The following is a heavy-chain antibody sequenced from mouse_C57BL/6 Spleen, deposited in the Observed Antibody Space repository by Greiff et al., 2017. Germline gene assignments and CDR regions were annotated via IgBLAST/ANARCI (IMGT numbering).Heavy chain of an antibody. V-gene: IGHV5-4*03. CDR3: ASELGGFAY. J-gene: IGHJ3*01. D-gene: IGHD4-1*01. Sequence: EVNVVESGGGLVKPGGSLKLSCAASGFTFSRYAMSWVRQTPEKRLEWVATISDGGSYTYYPDNVKGRFTISRDNAKNNLYLQMSHLKSEDTAMYYCASELGGFAYWGQGTLVTVSA. CDR2: ISDGGSYT. CDR1: GFTFSRYA.